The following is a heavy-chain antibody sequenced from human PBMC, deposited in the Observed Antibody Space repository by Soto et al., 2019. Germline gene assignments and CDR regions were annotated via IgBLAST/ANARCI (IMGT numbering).Heavy chain of an antibody. D-gene: IGHD5-12*01. Sequence: QVQLVQSGAEVRQPASSVKVSCKIYGATFSSYAITWVRQAPGQGLEWMGGIVPTVDTSTYAQKFQGRVTITEDKFPNTDYMELRSLRYYDTAVYYRVTVVAIPGYPDNWGQGTLVTVSS. J-gene: IGHJ4*02. CDR2: IVPTVDTS. CDR3: VTVVAIPGYPDN. CDR1: GATFSSYA. V-gene: IGHV1-69*14.